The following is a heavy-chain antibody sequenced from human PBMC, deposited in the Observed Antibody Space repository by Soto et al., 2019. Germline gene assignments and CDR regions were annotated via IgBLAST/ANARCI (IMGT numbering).Heavy chain of an antibody. CDR1: GFTFSTSG. J-gene: IGHJ3*02. CDR2: ISGSGDYT. Sequence: EVQLLESGGGLVQPGGSLRLSCAASGFTFSTSGRSWVRQAPGKGLEWVSSISGSGDYTNYADSVKGRFTISRDNSKNTLYLQINSLTAEDTAVYYCANHGGFDIWGQGTRVDVSS. V-gene: IGHV3-23*01. D-gene: IGHD4-17*01. CDR3: ANHGGFDI.